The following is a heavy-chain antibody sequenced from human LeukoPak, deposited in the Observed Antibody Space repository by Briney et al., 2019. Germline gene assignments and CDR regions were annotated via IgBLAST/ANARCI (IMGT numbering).Heavy chain of an antibody. CDR2: ISSSGSAI. CDR3: ARANYYDITSFDF. CDR1: GFTFSNYE. V-gene: IGHV3-48*03. D-gene: IGHD3-22*01. J-gene: IGHJ4*02. Sequence: GGPLRLSCAASGFTFSNYEMNWVRQAPGKGLEWVSYISSSGSAIYYADSVKGRFTISRDNAKNSLYLQMKSLRAEDTAVYYCARANYYDITSFDFWGQGALVTVSS.